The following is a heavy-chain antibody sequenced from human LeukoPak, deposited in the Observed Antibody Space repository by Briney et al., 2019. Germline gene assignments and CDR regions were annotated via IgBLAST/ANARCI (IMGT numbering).Heavy chain of an antibody. J-gene: IGHJ4*02. CDR3: ARGGYDILTGSLYYFNY. V-gene: IGHV3-33*01. Sequence: GGSLRLSCAASGFTFSSYGMHWVRQAPGKGLEWVAVIWYDGSNKYYADSVKGRFTISRDNSKNTLYLQMNSLRAEDTAVYYCARGGYDILTGSLYYFNYWGQGTLVTVSS. D-gene: IGHD3-9*01. CDR2: IWYDGSNK. CDR1: GFTFSSYG.